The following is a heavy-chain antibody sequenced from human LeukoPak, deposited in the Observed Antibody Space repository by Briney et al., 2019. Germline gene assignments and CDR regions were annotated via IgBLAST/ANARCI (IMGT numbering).Heavy chain of an antibody. CDR3: ARDGMEYYYDSSGYFLDY. Sequence: ASVKVSCKASGYTFTSYYMHWVRQAPGQGLEWMGIINPSGGSTSYAQKFQGRVTMTTDTSTSTAYMELRSLRSDDTAVYYCARDGMEYYYDSSGYFLDYWGQGTLVTVSS. D-gene: IGHD3-22*01. CDR2: INPSGGST. CDR1: GYTFTSYY. J-gene: IGHJ4*02. V-gene: IGHV1-46*01.